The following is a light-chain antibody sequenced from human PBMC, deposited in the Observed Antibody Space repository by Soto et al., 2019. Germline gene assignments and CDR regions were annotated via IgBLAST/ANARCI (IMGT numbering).Light chain of an antibody. CDR1: QSVSSN. CDR3: HQYNNWPPWA. CDR2: GAS. J-gene: IGKJ1*01. Sequence: EIVMTQSPATLSVSPGERATLSCRASQSVSSNLAWYQQKPGRAPRLLIYGASTRVTGVPARFSGSGSGTEFTLTISRLQSEDFAVYYCHQYNNWPPWAFGQGTKVEIK. V-gene: IGKV3-15*01.